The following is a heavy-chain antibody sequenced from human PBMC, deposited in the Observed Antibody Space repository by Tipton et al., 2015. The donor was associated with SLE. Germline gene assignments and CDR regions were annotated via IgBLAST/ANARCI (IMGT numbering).Heavy chain of an antibody. J-gene: IGHJ4*02. CDR2: IDPSDSDT. Sequence: QSGAEVKKPGEALQISCKTPGYSFTNSWIVWFRHMPGKGLECMGMIDPSDSDTRYNPSFQGHVSMSIDRSTTTAYLQWRSLKASDTAMYFCARRWVQTVFDYWGQGTLVTVSS. CDR1: GYSFTNSW. V-gene: IGHV5-51*03. CDR3: ARRWVQTVFDY. D-gene: IGHD3-10*01.